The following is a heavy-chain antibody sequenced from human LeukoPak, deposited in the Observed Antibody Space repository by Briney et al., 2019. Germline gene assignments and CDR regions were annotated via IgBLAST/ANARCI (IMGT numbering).Heavy chain of an antibody. CDR1: GFTFSSFD. D-gene: IGHD3-22*01. V-gene: IGHV3-33*06. Sequence: GTSLRLSCAASGFTFSSFDMYWVRQAPGKGLEWLAVIWYDGSNKYYADSVKGRFAISRDNSKNTLYLQMNSLRAEDTAVYYCAKGTHYYDSSGYWGAFDIWGQGTMVTVSS. CDR2: IWYDGSNK. CDR3: AKGTHYYDSSGYWGAFDI. J-gene: IGHJ3*02.